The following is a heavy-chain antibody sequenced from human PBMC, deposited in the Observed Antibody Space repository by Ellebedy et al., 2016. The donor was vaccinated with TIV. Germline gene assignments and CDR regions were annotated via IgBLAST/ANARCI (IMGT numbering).Heavy chain of an antibody. J-gene: IGHJ3*02. CDR1: GYSFTNYP. CDR3: ARDLGSTSWYGDAFDI. Sequence: AASVEVSCKASGYSFTNYPMHWLRQAPGQRPEWMGWMNADNGDTKYSQNFQGRVTFTRDTSASTAYMELSSLRSEDTAIYYCARDLGSTSWYGDAFDIWGQGTMVTVSS. CDR2: MNADNGDT. D-gene: IGHD6-13*01. V-gene: IGHV1-3*01.